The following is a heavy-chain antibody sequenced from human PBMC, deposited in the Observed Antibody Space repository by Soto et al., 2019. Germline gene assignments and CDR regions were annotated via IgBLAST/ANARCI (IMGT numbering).Heavy chain of an antibody. CDR2: INHSGST. V-gene: IGHV4-34*01. Sequence: GTLSLTCAVYGGSFSGYYWSWIRQPPGKGLEWIGEINHSGSTNYNPSLKSRVTISVDTSKNQFSLKLSSVTAADTAVYYCARQGRITIFGVVIHYGMDVWGQGTTVTVSS. D-gene: IGHD3-3*01. CDR3: ARQGRITIFGVVIHYGMDV. J-gene: IGHJ6*02. CDR1: GGSFSGYY.